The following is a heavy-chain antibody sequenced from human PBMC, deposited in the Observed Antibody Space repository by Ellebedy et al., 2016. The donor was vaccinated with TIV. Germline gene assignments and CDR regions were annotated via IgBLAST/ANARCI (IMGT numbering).Heavy chain of an antibody. J-gene: IGHJ4*02. Sequence: MPSETLSLTCTVSGGSINSTNYYWGWIRQPPGKGLEWIGSFYFGGSNSYNPSLKSRVIISVDTSKNQFSLKLSSVTAAHTAIYYCAGHDSDYCDYGRPVAVGYWGQGTLVTVSS. V-gene: IGHV4-39*01. CDR2: FYFGGSN. D-gene: IGHD4-17*01. CDR1: GGSINSTNYY. CDR3: AGHDSDYCDYGRPVAVGY.